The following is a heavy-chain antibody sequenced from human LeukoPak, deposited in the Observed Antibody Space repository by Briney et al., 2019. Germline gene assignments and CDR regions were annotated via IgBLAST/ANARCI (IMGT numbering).Heavy chain of an antibody. CDR2: IWYDGSNK. D-gene: IGHD3-16*01. V-gene: IGHV3-33*01. J-gene: IGHJ5*02. Sequence: GRSLRLSCAASGFTFSSYGMHWVRQAPGKGLEWVAVIWYDGSNKYYADSVKGRFTISRDNSKNTLYLQMNSLRAEDTAVYYCARDLGAGEFDPWGQGTLVTVSS. CDR3: ARDLGAGEFDP. CDR1: GFTFSSYG.